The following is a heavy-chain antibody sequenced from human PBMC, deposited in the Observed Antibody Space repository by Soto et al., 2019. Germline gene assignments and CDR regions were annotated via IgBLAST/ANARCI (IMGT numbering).Heavy chain of an antibody. J-gene: IGHJ3*02. CDR2: IYYSGST. V-gene: IGHV4-31*03. CDR1: GGSISSGGYY. CDR3: ARFSPCDAFDI. Sequence: SETLSLTCTVSGGSISSGGYYWSWIRQHPGKGLEWIGYIYYSGSTYYNPSLKSRVTISVDTSKNQFSLKLSSVTAADTAVYYCARFSPCDAFDIWGQGTMVTVSS.